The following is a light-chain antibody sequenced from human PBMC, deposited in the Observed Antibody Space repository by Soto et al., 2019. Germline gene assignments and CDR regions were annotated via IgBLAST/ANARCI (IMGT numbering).Light chain of an antibody. J-gene: IGKJ1*01. V-gene: IGKV1-5*03. Sequence: DIQLTQSPSTLSASVGDRVPITCRASQSISSWLAWYQQNPGKTPNLLIYKTSNLEGGDASRFSGSGSGTEFTLTISSLQPDDFATYYCQYYNDYCWTFGQGTKVEIK. CDR2: KTS. CDR1: QSISSW. CDR3: QYYNDYCWT.